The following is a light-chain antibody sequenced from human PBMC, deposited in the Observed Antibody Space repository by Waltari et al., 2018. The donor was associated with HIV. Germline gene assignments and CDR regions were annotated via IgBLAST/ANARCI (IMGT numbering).Light chain of an antibody. V-gene: IGKV3-11*01. CDR2: DAS. CDR3: QQRGDWPLT. Sequence: EIVLTQSPVTLSLSPGERATLSCRASPSISNYLAWYQQMPGQAPKLLIYDASNRATGIPARFSGSGSGSDFTLTISSLEPEDFAVYYCQQRGDWPLTFGGGTKVEIK. J-gene: IGKJ4*01. CDR1: PSISNY.